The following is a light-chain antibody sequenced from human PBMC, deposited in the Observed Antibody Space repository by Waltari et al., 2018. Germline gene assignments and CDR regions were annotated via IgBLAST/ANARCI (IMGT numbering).Light chain of an antibody. CDR3: SSFTSSATWV. V-gene: IGLV2-14*03. CDR1: NSDIGGYNY. J-gene: IGLJ3*02. CDR2: GVS. Sequence: QSALTQPASLSGSPRQSITISCTGTNSDIGGYNYVTWYQHPSGKAPKLMIFGVSDRPSGVSNRCSGSKAGNTASLTISELPADDEADYYCSSFTSSATWVFGGGTKLTVL.